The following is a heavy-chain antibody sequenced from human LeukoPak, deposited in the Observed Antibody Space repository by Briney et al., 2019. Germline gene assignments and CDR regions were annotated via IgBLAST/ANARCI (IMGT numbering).Heavy chain of an antibody. CDR2: INWNGGST. CDR1: GFTFDDYG. D-gene: IGHD4-11*01. Sequence: GGSLRLSCAASGFTFDDYGMSWVRHAPGKGLEWVSGINWNGGSTVYADSVKGRFTISRDNAKNSLYLQVNSLRAEDTALYYCARDLVTTYYFDYWGQGTLVTVSS. CDR3: ARDLVTTYYFDY. J-gene: IGHJ4*02. V-gene: IGHV3-20*04.